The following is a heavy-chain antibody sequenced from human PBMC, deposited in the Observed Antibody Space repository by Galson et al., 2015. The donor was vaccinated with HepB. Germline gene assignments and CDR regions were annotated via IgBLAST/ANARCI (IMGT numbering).Heavy chain of an antibody. J-gene: IGHJ4*02. CDR1: GFTFSSYG. D-gene: IGHD6-6*01. Sequence: SLRLSCAASGFTFSSYGMHWVRQAPGKGLEWVAVISYDGSNKYYADSVKGRFTISRDNSKNTLYLQMNSLRAEDTAVYYCAKIRGAGSSSPMGEDYWGQGTLVTVSS. CDR3: AKIRGAGSSSPMGEDY. V-gene: IGHV3-30*18. CDR2: ISYDGSNK.